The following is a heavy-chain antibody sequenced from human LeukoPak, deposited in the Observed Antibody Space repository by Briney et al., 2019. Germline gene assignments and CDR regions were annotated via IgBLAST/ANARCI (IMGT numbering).Heavy chain of an antibody. CDR1: GYTFTGYY. J-gene: IGHJ4*02. CDR2: INPNSGGT. V-gene: IGHV1-2*06. CDR3: AREGIAAAGQYIIDY. Sequence: ASVKVSCKASGYTFTGYYMHWVRQAPGQGLEWMGRINPNSGGTNYAQKFQGRVTMTRDTSISTAYMELSRLRSDDTAVYYCAREGIAAAGQYIIDYWGQGTLATVSS. D-gene: IGHD6-13*01.